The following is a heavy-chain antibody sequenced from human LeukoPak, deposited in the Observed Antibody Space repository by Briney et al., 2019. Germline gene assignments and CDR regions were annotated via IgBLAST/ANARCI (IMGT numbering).Heavy chain of an antibody. Sequence: AGGSLRLSCAASGFTFSSYSMNWVRQAPGKGLEWVSYISSSSSTIYYADSVKGRFTISRDNAKNSLYLQMNSLRAEDTAVYYCAREPTQQTNWGQGTLVTVSS. CDR2: ISSSSSTI. CDR1: GFTFSSYS. V-gene: IGHV3-48*04. CDR3: AREPTQQTN. D-gene: IGHD2-15*01. J-gene: IGHJ4*02.